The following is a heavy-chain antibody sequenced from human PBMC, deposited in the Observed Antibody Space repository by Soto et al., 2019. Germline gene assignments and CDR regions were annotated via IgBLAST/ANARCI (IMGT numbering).Heavy chain of an antibody. V-gene: IGHV4-4*02. Sequence: PSETLSLTCAVSGISISSTNWWSWVRQPPGKGLEWIGEFYHSGSTNYNPSLKSRVTISVDKSKNQFSLKLSSVTAADTAVYYCARSFKNYYGSGSYNFDNYYYGMDVWGQGTTVTVSS. J-gene: IGHJ6*02. CDR1: GISISSTNW. D-gene: IGHD3-10*01. CDR2: FYHSGST. CDR3: ARSFKNYYGSGSYNFDNYYYGMDV.